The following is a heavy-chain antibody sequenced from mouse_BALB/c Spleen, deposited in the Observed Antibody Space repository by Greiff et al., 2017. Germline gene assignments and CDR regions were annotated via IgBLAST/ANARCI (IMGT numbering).Heavy chain of an antibody. J-gene: IGHJ4*01. D-gene: IGHD2-10*01. CDR1: GFTFTSYW. CDR2: IYPGSGST. V-gene: IGHV1S22*01. Sequence: LQQPGSELVRPGASVKLSCKASGFTFTSYWMHWVKQRPGQGLEWIGNIYPGSGSTNYDEKFKSKATLTVDTSSSTIYMQLSSLTSEDSAVYYCTRSEAYYPHYYAMDYWGQGTSVTVSS. CDR3: TRSEAYYPHYYAMDY.